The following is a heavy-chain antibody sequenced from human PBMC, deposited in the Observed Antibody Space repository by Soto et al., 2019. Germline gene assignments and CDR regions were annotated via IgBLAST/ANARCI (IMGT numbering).Heavy chain of an antibody. D-gene: IGHD1-26*01. CDR2: INHSGST. J-gene: IGHJ5*02. CDR3: AGRRGSYYRWFDP. Sequence: SETLSLTCAVYGGSFSGYYWSWIRQPPGKGLEWIGEINHSGSTNYNPSLKSRVTISVDTSKNQFSLKLSSVTAADTAVYYCAGRRGSYYRWFDPWGQGTLVTVSS. V-gene: IGHV4-34*01. CDR1: GGSFSGYY.